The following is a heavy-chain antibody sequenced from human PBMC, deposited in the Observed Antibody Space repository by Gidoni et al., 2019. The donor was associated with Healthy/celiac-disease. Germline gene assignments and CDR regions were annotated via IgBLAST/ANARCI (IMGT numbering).Heavy chain of an antibody. CDR1: GYTFTSYG. CDR2: ITAYNGNT. CDR3: ARWRRALRFLEWLSDYYGMDV. Sequence: QVPLLQSGAEVKKPGASVTVSCKASGYTFTSYGISWVRQAPGQGLEWMGWITAYNGNTNYAQKLQGRVTMTTDTSTSTAYMELRSLRSDDTAVYYCARWRRALRFLEWLSDYYGMDVWGQGTTVTVSS. D-gene: IGHD3-3*01. J-gene: IGHJ6*02. V-gene: IGHV1-18*01.